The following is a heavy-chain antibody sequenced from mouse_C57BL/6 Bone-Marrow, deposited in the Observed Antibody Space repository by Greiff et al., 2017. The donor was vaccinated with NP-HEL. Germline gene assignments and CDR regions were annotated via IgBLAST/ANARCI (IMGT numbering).Heavy chain of an antibody. CDR3: ASQGYYGSSRRFAY. CDR1: GYAFSSSW. J-gene: IGHJ3*01. D-gene: IGHD1-1*01. V-gene: IGHV1-82*01. Sequence: QVQLQQSGPELVKPGASVKISCKASGYAFSSSWMNWVKQRPGKGLEWIGRIYPGDGDTNYNGKFKGKATLTADKSSSTAYMQLSSLTSEDSAVYFCASQGYYGSSRRFAYWGQGTLVTVSA. CDR2: IYPGDGDT.